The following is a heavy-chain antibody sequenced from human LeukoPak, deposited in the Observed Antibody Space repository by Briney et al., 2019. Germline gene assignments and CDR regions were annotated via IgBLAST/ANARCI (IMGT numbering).Heavy chain of an antibody. CDR1: GYSISSGYY. D-gene: IGHD5-12*01. V-gene: IGHV4-38-2*02. CDR2: IYHSGST. Sequence: SETLSLTCAVSGYSISSGYYWGWIRQPPGKGLEWIGSIYHSGSTYYNPSLKSRVPISVDTSKNQFSLKLSSVTAADTAVYYCARDYSGYEGVPDYWGQGTLVTVSS. J-gene: IGHJ4*02. CDR3: ARDYSGYEGVPDY.